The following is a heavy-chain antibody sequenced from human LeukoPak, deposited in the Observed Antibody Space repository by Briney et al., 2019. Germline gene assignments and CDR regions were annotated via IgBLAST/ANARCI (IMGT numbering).Heavy chain of an antibody. V-gene: IGHV1-69*04. J-gene: IGHJ4*02. CDR1: GGTFSSYA. D-gene: IGHD6-13*01. Sequence: GASVKVSCKASGGTFSSYAISWVRQAPGQGLEWMGRIIPILGIANYAQKFQGRVTITADQYTSTAYMELSSLRSEDTAVYYCARDTPSPVIGAAALDYWGQGTLVTVSS. CDR3: ARDTPSPVIGAAALDY. CDR2: IIPILGIA.